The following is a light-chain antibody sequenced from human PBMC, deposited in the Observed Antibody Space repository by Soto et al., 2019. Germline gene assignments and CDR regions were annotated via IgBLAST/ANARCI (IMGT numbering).Light chain of an antibody. V-gene: IGKV1-5*01. J-gene: IGKJ2*01. CDR1: QSISHW. CDR2: DAS. Sequence: DIQMTQSPSTLSAFVGDTVTITCRASQSISHWLAWYQQRPGRAPKLLIYDASSLESGVPSRFSGSGSGTEFTLTISSLQPDDFATYYCQQYSAYPYTFGPGTKLEIK. CDR3: QQYSAYPYT.